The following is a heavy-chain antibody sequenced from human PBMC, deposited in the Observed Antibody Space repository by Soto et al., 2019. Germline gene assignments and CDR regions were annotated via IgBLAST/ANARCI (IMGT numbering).Heavy chain of an antibody. D-gene: IGHD6-19*01. V-gene: IGHV3-33*01. CDR3: ASHSSGSMRGY. Sequence: QVQLVESGGGVVQPGRSLRLSCAASGFTFSSYGMHWVRQAPGKGLEWVAVIWYDGSNKYYADSVKGRFTISRDNSKNTLYLQMNSLRAEDTAVYYCASHSSGSMRGYWGQGTLVTVSS. CDR2: IWYDGSNK. CDR1: GFTFSSYG. J-gene: IGHJ4*02.